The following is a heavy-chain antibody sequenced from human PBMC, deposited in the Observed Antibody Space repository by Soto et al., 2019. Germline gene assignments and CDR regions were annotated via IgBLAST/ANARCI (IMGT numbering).Heavy chain of an antibody. Sequence: PGGSLRLSCSASGFTFSSYAMHWVRQAPGKGLEYVSAVSSDGSDTYYTDPVKGRFTISRDDSKKTLYLEMSSLRADDTAVYYCVKRAGPQRKAAVAYIDYWGQGALVTVSS. CDR3: VKRAGPQRKAAVAYIDY. CDR1: GFTFSSYA. J-gene: IGHJ4*02. V-gene: IGHV3-64D*06. CDR2: VSSDGSDT. D-gene: IGHD6-13*01.